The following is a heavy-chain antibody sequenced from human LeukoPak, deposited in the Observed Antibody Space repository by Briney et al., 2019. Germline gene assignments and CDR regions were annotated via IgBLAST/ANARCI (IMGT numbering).Heavy chain of an antibody. CDR2: ISGGGGGT. J-gene: IGHJ6*02. V-gene: IGHV3-23*01. CDR3: AKDRCSITNCLYGMDV. CDR1: GFSFTIYP. Sequence: GGSLRLSCAASGFSFTIYPMTWVRQAPGKGLEWVSSISGGGGGTFYADSVKGRFTISRDTSKNTLYLQTNSLRAEDTAIYYCAKDRCSITNCLYGMDVWGQGTTVTVSS. D-gene: IGHD2-2*01.